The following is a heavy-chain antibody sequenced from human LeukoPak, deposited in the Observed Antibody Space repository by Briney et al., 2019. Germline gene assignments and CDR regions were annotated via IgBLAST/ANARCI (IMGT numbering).Heavy chain of an antibody. CDR2: INHSGST. CDR3: ARMWYYDILTGYYPRDAFDI. Sequence: PSETLSLTCAVYGGSFSDYYWSWIRQPPGKGLEWIGEINHSGSTNYNPSLKSRVTISTDTSKNQFSLKLSSVTVADTAVYYCARMWYYDILTGYYPRDAFDIWGQGTMVTVSS. D-gene: IGHD3-9*01. J-gene: IGHJ3*02. V-gene: IGHV4-34*01. CDR1: GGSFSDYY.